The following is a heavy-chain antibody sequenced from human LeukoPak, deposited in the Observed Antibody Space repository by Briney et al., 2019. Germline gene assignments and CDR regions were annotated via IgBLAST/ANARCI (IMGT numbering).Heavy chain of an antibody. V-gene: IGHV3-30*02. CDR2: IRYDESKT. D-gene: IGHD1-26*01. CDR3: AKSHLPNSYSGTYYCDY. Sequence: GGSLRLSCAASGFTFSSYGMHWVRQAPAKGLEWVAFIRYDESKTFYGDSGKGRFTVSRDNSKNTLYLQMNSVRAEDTAVYYCAKSHLPNSYSGTYYCDYWGQGTQVTVSS. J-gene: IGHJ4*02. CDR1: GFTFSSYG.